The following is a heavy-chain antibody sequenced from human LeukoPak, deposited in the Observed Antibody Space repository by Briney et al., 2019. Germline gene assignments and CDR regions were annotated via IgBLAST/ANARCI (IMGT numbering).Heavy chain of an antibody. CDR2: IYTSGTT. D-gene: IGHD1-26*01. V-gene: IGHV4-4*07. Sequence: SETLSLTCTVTGGSINSYFWGWVRQPVGKGLEWIGRIYTSGTTNYNPSLKSRLTMSVDTSKNQFSLTLRSVTAADSAVYYCGRQGYTASYYFLDYWSQGSLDTVSS. CDR3: GRQGYTASYYFLDY. CDR1: GGSINSYF. J-gene: IGHJ4*02.